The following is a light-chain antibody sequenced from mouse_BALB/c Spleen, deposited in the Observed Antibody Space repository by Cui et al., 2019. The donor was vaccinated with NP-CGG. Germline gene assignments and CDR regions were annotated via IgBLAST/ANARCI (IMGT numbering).Light chain of an antibody. J-gene: IGLJ1*01. CDR2: GTN. CDR3: ALWYSNHWV. CDR1: TGAVTTNNY. Sequence: QAVVTQDSPLTTSPGETVTLTCRSSTGAVTTNNYANWVQEKPDHLFTGLIGGTNNRIPGVPARFSGSLIGDKAALTITGAQTEDEAIYFCALWYSNHWVFDGGTKLTVL. V-gene: IGLV1*01.